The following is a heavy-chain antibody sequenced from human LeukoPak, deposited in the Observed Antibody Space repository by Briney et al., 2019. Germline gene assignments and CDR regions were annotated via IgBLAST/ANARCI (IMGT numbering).Heavy chain of an antibody. V-gene: IGHV3-48*03. CDR3: ASGLGRLPYY. Sequence: QPGGSLPLSCDPSGLTFSCYEMLWVSRPPGQGVQWISHIGSIGSDVYSADSVKGRFTISRDNAKNSVFLQMNSLRDEATAIYYCASGLGRLPYYWGQGTLVTVSS. J-gene: IGHJ4*02. CDR1: GLTFSCYE. CDR2: IGSIGSDV. D-gene: IGHD6-25*01.